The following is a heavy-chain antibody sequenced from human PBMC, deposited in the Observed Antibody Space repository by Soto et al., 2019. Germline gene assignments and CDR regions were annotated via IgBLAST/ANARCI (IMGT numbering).Heavy chain of an antibody. J-gene: IGHJ4*02. D-gene: IGHD6-13*01. CDR2: MNPNSGNT. V-gene: IGHV1-8*01. Sequence: GASVEVSCKASGYTFTSYDINWVRQATGQGLEWMGWMNPNSGNTGYAQKFQGRVTMTRNTSISTAYMELSSLRSEDTAVYYCARGLSPSDIAAAANLDYWGQGTLVTVSS. CDR1: GYTFTSYD. CDR3: ARGLSPSDIAAAANLDY.